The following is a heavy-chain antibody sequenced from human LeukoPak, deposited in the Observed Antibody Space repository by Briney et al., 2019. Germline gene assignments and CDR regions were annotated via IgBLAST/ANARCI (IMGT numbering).Heavy chain of an antibody. CDR2: IGAYNGNT. CDR1: GYTFTSYG. V-gene: IGHV1-18*04. CDR3: ARDTGIAAAAPRWFDP. J-gene: IGHJ5*02. D-gene: IGHD6-13*01. Sequence: GASVKVSCKASGYTFTSYGISWVRQAPGQGLEWMGWIGAYNGNTNYAQKLQSRVTMTTDTSTSTAYMELRSLRSDDTAVYCCARDTGIAAAAPRWFDPWGQGTLVTVSS.